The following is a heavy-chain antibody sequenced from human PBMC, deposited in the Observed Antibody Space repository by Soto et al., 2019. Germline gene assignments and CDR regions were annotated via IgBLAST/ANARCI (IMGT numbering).Heavy chain of an antibody. J-gene: IGHJ6*02. V-gene: IGHV1-46*01. Sequence: ASVKVSCKASVYTFTSYYIHWVRQAPGQGLEWMGIINPSGGSTSYAQKFQGRVTMTRDTSTSTVYMELSSLRSEDTAVYYCAARLNSRHYYYYGMDVWGQGTTVTVSS. D-gene: IGHD6-13*01. CDR3: AARLNSRHYYYYGMDV. CDR1: VYTFTSYY. CDR2: INPSGGST.